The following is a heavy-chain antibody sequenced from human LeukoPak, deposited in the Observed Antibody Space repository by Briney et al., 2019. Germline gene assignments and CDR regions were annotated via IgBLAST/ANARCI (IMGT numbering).Heavy chain of an antibody. V-gene: IGHV4-39*07. CDR1: GGSFSTSSYF. J-gene: IGHJ5*02. CDR2: IYYTGST. CDR3: ARVVSSSWYAPDWFDP. D-gene: IGHD6-13*01. Sequence: SETLSLTCIVSGGSFSTSSYFWGWIRQPPGKGLEWIGTIYYTGSTYYNPSFKSRVTISVDTSKNQFSLKLSSVTAADTAVYYCARVVSSSWYAPDWFDPWGQGTLVTVSS.